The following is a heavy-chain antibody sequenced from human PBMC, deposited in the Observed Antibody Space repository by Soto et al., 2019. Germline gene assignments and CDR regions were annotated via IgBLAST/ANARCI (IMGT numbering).Heavy chain of an antibody. J-gene: IGHJ6*02. Sequence: QLVESGGGVVQPGGSLRLSCAASGFTFSYFSMHWVRQAPGKGLEWVAVISFDGSNKYSADSVKGRFTISRDNSKNTLYLQMNSLRGEDTAVYYCARDRGYCSTTSCPPYYYYGMDVWGQGTTVTVSS. V-gene: IGHV3-30-3*01. CDR1: GFTFSYFS. CDR2: ISFDGSNK. D-gene: IGHD2-2*01. CDR3: ARDRGYCSTTSCPPYYYYGMDV.